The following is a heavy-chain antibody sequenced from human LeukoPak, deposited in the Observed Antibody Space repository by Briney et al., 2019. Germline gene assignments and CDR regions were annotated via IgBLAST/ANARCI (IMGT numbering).Heavy chain of an antibody. Sequence: QPGRSLILSCAASGFTFSSYGMHWVRQAPGKGLEWVAVISYDGSNKYYADSVKGRFTISRDNSKNTLYLQMNSLRAEDTAVYYCAKEYLGYCSGGSCYPLDYWGQGTLVTVSS. CDR2: ISYDGSNK. CDR1: GFTFSSYG. CDR3: AKEYLGYCSGGSCYPLDY. V-gene: IGHV3-30*18. D-gene: IGHD2-15*01. J-gene: IGHJ4*02.